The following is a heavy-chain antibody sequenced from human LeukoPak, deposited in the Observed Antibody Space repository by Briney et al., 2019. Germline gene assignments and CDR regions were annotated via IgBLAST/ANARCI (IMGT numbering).Heavy chain of an antibody. D-gene: IGHD1-26*01. V-gene: IGHV4-59*01. CDR3: ARVTIDGIDY. Sequence: SETLSLTCTVSGGSISSYYWSWIRQPPGKGLEWIGYIYYSGSTNYNPSLKSRVTISVDTSKYQFSLKLSSVTAADTAVYYCARVTIDGIDYWGQGTLVTVSS. J-gene: IGHJ4*02. CDR2: IYYSGST. CDR1: GGSISSYY.